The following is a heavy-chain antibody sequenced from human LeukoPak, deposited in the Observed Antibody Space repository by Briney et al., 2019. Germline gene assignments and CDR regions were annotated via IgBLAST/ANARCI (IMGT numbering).Heavy chain of an antibody. Sequence: PSETLSLTCNVSGGSISSGGYFWRWIRQHPGKGLEWLGYISYNGNTYYSPSFERRTSMSVDTSKNQFSLRLTLVTAADTAIHYCARTTVHPNKFDPWGQGTLVTVSS. CDR3: ARTTVHPNKFDP. CDR1: GGSISSGGYF. D-gene: IGHD1-1*01. CDR2: ISYNGNT. J-gene: IGHJ5*02. V-gene: IGHV4-31*03.